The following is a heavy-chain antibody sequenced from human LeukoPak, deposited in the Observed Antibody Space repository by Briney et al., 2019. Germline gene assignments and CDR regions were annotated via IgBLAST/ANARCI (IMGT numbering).Heavy chain of an antibody. CDR1: GFTVSTNY. Sequence: GGSLRLSCAASGFTVSTNYMSWVRQAPGKGLEWVSVIYSGGSTYYADSVKGRFIISRDNSKNTLYLQMNSLRAEDTAVYYCAKDYYDSYYFDYWGQGTLVTVSS. D-gene: IGHD3-22*01. CDR3: AKDYYDSYYFDY. J-gene: IGHJ4*02. CDR2: IYSGGST. V-gene: IGHV3-53*01.